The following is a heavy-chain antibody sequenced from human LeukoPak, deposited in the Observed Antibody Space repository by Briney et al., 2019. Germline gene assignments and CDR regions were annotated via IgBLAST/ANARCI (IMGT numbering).Heavy chain of an antibody. CDR2: ISWNSGSI. Sequence: PGGSLRLSCAASGFTFDDYAMHWVRQAPGKGLEWVSGISWNSGSIGYADSMKGRFTISRDNAKNSLYLQMNSLRAEDMALYYCAKAPGRDGYNFDYWSQGTLVTVSS. V-gene: IGHV3-9*03. CDR1: GFTFDDYA. J-gene: IGHJ4*02. D-gene: IGHD5-24*01. CDR3: AKAPGRDGYNFDY.